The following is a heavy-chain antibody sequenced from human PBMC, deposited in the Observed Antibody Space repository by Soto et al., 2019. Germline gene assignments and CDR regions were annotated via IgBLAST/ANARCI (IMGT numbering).Heavy chain of an antibody. CDR1: GGTFSSYA. CDR2: IIPIFGTA. V-gene: IGHV1-69*06. Sequence: QVQLVQSGAEVKKPGSSVKVSCKASGGTFSSYAISWVRQAPGQGLEWMGGIIPIFGTANYAQKFQGRVSILADKSTSTAYMELSSLRFEDTSGYYCARDIPYDYVWGSYRYTLDYYSYYGTDVRGQGTTVTVSS. CDR3: ARDIPYDYVWGSYRYTLDYYSYYGTDV. D-gene: IGHD3-16*02. J-gene: IGHJ6*02.